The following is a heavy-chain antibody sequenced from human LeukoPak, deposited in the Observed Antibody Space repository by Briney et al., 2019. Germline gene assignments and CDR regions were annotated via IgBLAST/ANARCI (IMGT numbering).Heavy chain of an antibody. D-gene: IGHD3-10*01. CDR2: INHSGST. J-gene: IGHJ4*02. CDR1: GGSFSGYY. V-gene: IGHV4-34*01. CDR3: ARERPSHCYGSGSYPD. Sequence: SETLSLTCAVYGGSFSGYYWSWIRQPPGKGLEWIGEINHSGSTNYNPSLKSRVTISVDTSKNQFSLKLSSVTAADTAVYYCARERPSHCYGSGSYPDWGQGTLVTVSS.